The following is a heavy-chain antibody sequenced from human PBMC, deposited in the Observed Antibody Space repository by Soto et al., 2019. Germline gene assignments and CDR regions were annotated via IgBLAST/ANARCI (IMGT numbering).Heavy chain of an antibody. J-gene: IGHJ6*02. Sequence: GSLRLSCAASGFTFSSYAMHWVRQAPGKGLEWVAVISYDGSNKYYADSVKGRFTISRDNSKNTLYLQMNSLRAEDTAVYYCARNKRYCTNGVCPYYYGMDVWGQGTTVTVSS. CDR2: ISYDGSNK. V-gene: IGHV3-30-3*01. D-gene: IGHD2-8*01. CDR3: ARNKRYCTNGVCPYYYGMDV. CDR1: GFTFSSYA.